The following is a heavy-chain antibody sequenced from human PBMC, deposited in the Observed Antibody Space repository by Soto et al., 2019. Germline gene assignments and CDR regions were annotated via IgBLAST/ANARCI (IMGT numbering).Heavy chain of an antibody. CDR1: GYTRTELS. D-gene: IGHD2-15*01. CDR3: ATEPPHSDRPFDY. CDR2: FDPEDGET. J-gene: IGHJ4*02. Sequence: GASVKGSCKVSGYTRTELSMHWVRQASGKGLEWMGGFDPEDGETIYAQKFQGRVTMTEDTSTDTAYMELSSLRSEDTAVYYCATEPPHSDRPFDYWGQGTLVTVSS. V-gene: IGHV1-24*01.